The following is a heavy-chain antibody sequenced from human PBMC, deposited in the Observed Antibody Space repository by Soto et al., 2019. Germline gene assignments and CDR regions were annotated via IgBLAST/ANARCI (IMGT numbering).Heavy chain of an antibody. V-gene: IGHV4-39*01. D-gene: IGHD3-22*01. Sequence: SETLSLTCTVSGGSISRSDYYWGWIRQPPGKGLGWIGSIYYSGNTYYNPSLKSRVTISVDSSKNQFFLKLIFVTSAYTAVYFCARQPYDSNDYFDYWGQGTLVTVSS. CDR1: GGSISRSDYY. CDR3: ARQPYDSNDYFDY. CDR2: IYYSGNT. J-gene: IGHJ4*02.